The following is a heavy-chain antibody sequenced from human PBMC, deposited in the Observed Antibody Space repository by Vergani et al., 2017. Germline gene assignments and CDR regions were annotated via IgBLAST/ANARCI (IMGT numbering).Heavy chain of an antibody. CDR1: GGSISSGGYS. CDR2: IYYSGST. CDR3: ARDGRYGSGSYLGRHDAFDI. J-gene: IGHJ3*02. Sequence: QLQLQESGSGLVKPSQTLSLTCAVSGGSISSGGYSWSWIRQHPGKGLEWIGYIYYSGSTYYNPSLKSRVTISVDTSKNQFSLKLSSVTAADTAVYYCARDGRYGSGSYLGRHDAFDIWGQGTMVTVSS. V-gene: IGHV4-31*11. D-gene: IGHD3-10*01.